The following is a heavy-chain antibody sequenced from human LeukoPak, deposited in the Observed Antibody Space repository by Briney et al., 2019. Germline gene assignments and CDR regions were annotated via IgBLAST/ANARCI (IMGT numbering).Heavy chain of an antibody. CDR2: IRCDGSNK. D-gene: IGHD5-12*01. Sequence: GGSLRLSCAASGFTFSSYGIHWVRQAPGKGLEWVAFIRCDGSNKYYADSVKGRFTISRDNSKITLYLQMNSLRTEDTAVYYCAKDLYGYVSNWFDPWGQGTLVTVSS. CDR1: GFTFSSYG. CDR3: AKDLYGYVSNWFDP. J-gene: IGHJ5*02. V-gene: IGHV3-30*02.